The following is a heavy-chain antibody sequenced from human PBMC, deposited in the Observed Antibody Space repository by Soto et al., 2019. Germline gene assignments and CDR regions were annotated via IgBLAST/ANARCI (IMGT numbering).Heavy chain of an antibody. Sequence: GASVKVSCKASGYTFTCYYIHWVRQAPGQGLEWMGWINPNSCGTKYAHSFQGSVTMTSETSINTAYMELSGLTSDDTALYYCARVISRGSYFFDYWGRGTLVTVSS. CDR1: GYTFTCYY. D-gene: IGHD3-16*01. V-gene: IGHV1-2*02. J-gene: IGHJ4*02. CDR3: ARVISRGSYFFDY. CDR2: INPNSCGT.